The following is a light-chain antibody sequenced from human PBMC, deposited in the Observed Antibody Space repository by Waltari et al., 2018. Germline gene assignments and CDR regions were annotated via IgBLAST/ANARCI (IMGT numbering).Light chain of an antibody. CDR2: DVS. CDR1: SSDVGGYNY. CDR3: SSYASTSPVV. Sequence: QSALTQPASVSGSPGQSITIPCTGTSSDVGGYNYVPWYQQHPGKAPKLMIYDVSERPSGISNRFSGSKSGNTASLTISGLQAEDEADYYCSSYASTSPVVFGGGTKLTVL. J-gene: IGLJ2*01. V-gene: IGLV2-14*01.